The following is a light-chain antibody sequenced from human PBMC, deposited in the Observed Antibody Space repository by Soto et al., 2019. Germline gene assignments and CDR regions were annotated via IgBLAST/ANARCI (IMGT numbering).Light chain of an antibody. Sequence: EIVMTQSPATLSVSPGERATLSCRASQSVSSNLAWYQQKPGQAPRLLIYGASTRATGIPARFSGSGSGTEFTLTSSSLQSEDLAVDYCQQYNNWLIFTFGPGTKVDIK. CDR1: QSVSSN. J-gene: IGKJ3*01. CDR3: QQYNNWLIFT. V-gene: IGKV3D-15*01. CDR2: GAS.